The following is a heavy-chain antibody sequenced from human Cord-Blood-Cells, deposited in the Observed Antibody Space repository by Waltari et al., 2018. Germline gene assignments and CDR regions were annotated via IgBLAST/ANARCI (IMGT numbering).Heavy chain of an antibody. CDR2: INPNSGGT. D-gene: IGHD2-8*02. Sequence: QVQLVQSGAEVKKPGASVKVSCKASGYTFTGYYMHWVRQAPGQGLEWMGWINPNSGGTNYAQKFQGWVTMTRDTSISTAYMELSRLRSDDTAVYYCARVSHGVFSGGELADAFDIWGQGTMVTVSS. J-gene: IGHJ3*02. CDR3: ARVSHGVFSGGELADAFDI. CDR1: GYTFTGYY. V-gene: IGHV1-2*04.